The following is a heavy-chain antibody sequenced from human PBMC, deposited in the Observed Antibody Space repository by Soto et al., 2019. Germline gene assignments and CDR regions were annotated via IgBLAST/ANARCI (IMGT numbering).Heavy chain of an antibody. CDR3: ASQQVDASYYYYGMDV. V-gene: IGHV4-39*01. CDR1: SGSISSDSYY. J-gene: IGHJ6*02. Sequence: SETLSLTCTVSSGSISSDSYYWHWIRQPPGKGLEWIGSIYYSGATYFNPSLRRRVTISLDTSKNQFSLRLSSVTAADTAVFYCASQQVDASYYYYGMDVWGQGTAATVSS. CDR2: IYYSGAT.